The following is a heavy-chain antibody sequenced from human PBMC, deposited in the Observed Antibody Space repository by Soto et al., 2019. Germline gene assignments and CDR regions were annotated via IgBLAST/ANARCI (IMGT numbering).Heavy chain of an antibody. D-gene: IGHD3-16*01. Sequence: LSLTCTDSNGSISSGGYSWSWIRQTPGKGLEWIGYIYPTGKTYYNPSLKNRATLSIDTSQNQFSLQLTSVTAADTAVYYCARAPPGPAPRWGVWGHGTTVTVSS. J-gene: IGHJ6*02. CDR3: ARAPPGPAPRWGV. CDR2: IYPTGKT. CDR1: NGSISSGGYS. V-gene: IGHV4-30-2*01.